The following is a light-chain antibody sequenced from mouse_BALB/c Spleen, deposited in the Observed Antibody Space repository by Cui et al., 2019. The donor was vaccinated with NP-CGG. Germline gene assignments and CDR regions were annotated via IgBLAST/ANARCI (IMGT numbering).Light chain of an antibody. CDR3: HQRSSYPPFT. J-gene: IGKJ4*01. V-gene: IGKV4-71*01. Sequence: QIVLTQSPAIMSASPGQNVTITCSAISSVNYMHWYQQKPGSSPKLWIYATSKLALGVPACFSGSGSGTYYSLTINSMVAEDATSYFCHQRSSYPPFTFGSGTKLEIK. CDR1: SSVNY. CDR2: ATS.